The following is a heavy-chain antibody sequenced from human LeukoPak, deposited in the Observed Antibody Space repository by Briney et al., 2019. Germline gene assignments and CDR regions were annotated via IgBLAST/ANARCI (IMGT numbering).Heavy chain of an antibody. J-gene: IGHJ3*02. D-gene: IGHD1-26*01. CDR3: ARAARELLRAFDI. CDR1: GGSISSGGYY. Sequence: SETLSLTCTVSGGSISSGGYYWSWIRQPPGKGLEWIGYIYHSGSTYYNPSLKSRVTISVDRSKNQFSLKLSSVTAADTAVYYCARAARELLRAFDIWGQGTMVTVSS. CDR2: IYHSGST. V-gene: IGHV4-30-2*01.